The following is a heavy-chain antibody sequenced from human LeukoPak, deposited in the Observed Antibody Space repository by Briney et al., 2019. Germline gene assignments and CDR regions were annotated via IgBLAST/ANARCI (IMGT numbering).Heavy chain of an antibody. J-gene: IGHJ4*02. CDR2: ITSSGSTK. D-gene: IGHD2-15*01. V-gene: IGHV3-48*03. Sequence: GGSLRLSCAASGFTFSSYEMNWVRQAPGKGLEWVSYITSSGSTKYYADSVKGRFTISRDNAKNSLYLQMNSLRAEDTAVYYCARVFCSGGSCADYWGQGTLVTVSS. CDR1: GFTFSSYE. CDR3: ARVFCSGGSCADY.